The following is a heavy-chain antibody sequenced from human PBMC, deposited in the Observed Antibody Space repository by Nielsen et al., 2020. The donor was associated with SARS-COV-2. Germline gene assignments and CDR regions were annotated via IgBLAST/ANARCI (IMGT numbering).Heavy chain of an antibody. J-gene: IGHJ2*01. D-gene: IGHD1-7*01. Sequence: GGSLRLSCAASGFTLGNYAMSWVRQAPGKGLEWVAATSGRDAATFYTDSVKGRFTISRDSFKNTLYLQMNSLRAEDTAMYYCAKDGVWQELNYHHEKWYFDVWGRGTLVTVSS. CDR1: GFTLGNYA. CDR2: TSGRDAAT. CDR3: AKDGVWQELNYHHEKWYFDV. V-gene: IGHV3-23*01.